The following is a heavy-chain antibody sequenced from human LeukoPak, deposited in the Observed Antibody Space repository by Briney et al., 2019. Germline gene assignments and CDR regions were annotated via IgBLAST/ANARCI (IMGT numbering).Heavy chain of an antibody. V-gene: IGHV3-49*03. CDR2: IKSKTYGGTT. CDR3: SSGDPDWFDP. Sequence: HPGGSLRLSCTASGFTFGDYAMTWFRQAPGKGLESVGFIKSKTYGGTTQYAASVKGRFTISRDDSKSIAYLQMNGLKTEDTAVYYCSSGDPDWFDPGGRGTLVTVSS. D-gene: IGHD4-17*01. CDR1: GFTFGDYA. J-gene: IGHJ5*02.